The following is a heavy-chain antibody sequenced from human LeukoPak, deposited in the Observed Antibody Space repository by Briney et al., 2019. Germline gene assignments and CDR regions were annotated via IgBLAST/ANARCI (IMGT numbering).Heavy chain of an antibody. J-gene: IGHJ5*02. Sequence: SETLSLTCTVSGGSISSSSYYWGWIRQPPGKGLEWIGSIYYSGSTYYNPSLKSRVTISVDTSKNQFSLKLSSVTAADTAVYYCARSLYSGYDSWGQGTLVTVSS. V-gene: IGHV4-39*07. D-gene: IGHD5-12*01. CDR3: ARSLYSGYDS. CDR1: GGSISSSSYY. CDR2: IYYSGST.